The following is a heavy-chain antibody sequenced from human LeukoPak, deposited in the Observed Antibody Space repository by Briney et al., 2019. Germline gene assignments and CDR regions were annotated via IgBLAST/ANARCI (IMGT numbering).Heavy chain of an antibody. CDR2: ISYSGST. CDR3: ARAAPTVTTVRFDY. D-gene: IGHD4-17*01. V-gene: IGHV4-31*03. J-gene: IGHJ4*02. CDR1: GGSISSGGYY. Sequence: PSETQSLTCTVSGGSISSGGYYWSWIRQHPGKGLEWIGYISYSGSTYYNPSLKSRVIISVDTSKNQFSLKLSSVTAADTAVYYCARAAPTVTTVRFDYWGQGTLVTVSS.